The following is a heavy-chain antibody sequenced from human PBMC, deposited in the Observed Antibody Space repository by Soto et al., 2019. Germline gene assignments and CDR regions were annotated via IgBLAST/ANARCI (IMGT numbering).Heavy chain of an antibody. J-gene: IGHJ6*03. CDR3: ATGTDIAARRPNYYYYYMDV. D-gene: IGHD6-6*01. CDR1: GYTLTELS. CDR2: FDPEDGET. Sequence: ASVKVSCKVSGYTLTELSMHWVRQAPGKGLEWMGGFDPEDGETIYAQKFQGRVTMTEDTSTDTAYIELSSLRSEDTAVYYCATGTDIAARRPNYYYYYMDVWGKGTTVTVSS. V-gene: IGHV1-24*01.